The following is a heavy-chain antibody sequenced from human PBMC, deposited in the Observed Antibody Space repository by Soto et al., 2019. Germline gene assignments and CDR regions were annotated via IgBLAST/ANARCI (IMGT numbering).Heavy chain of an antibody. D-gene: IGHD5-12*01. CDR3: ATPRFSGYGGRQGDYFDY. CDR2: IIPIFGTA. CDR1: GGTFSSYA. Sequence: QVQLVQSGAEVKKPGSSVKVSCKASGGTFSSYAISWVRQAPGQGLEWMGGIIPIFGTANYAQKFQGRVTITADESTSKAYMELSSLRSEDTAVYYCATPRFSGYGGRQGDYFDYWGQGPLVTVSS. V-gene: IGHV1-69*01. J-gene: IGHJ4*02.